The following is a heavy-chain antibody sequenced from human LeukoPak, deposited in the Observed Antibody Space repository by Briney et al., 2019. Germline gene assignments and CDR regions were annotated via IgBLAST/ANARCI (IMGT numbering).Heavy chain of an antibody. CDR1: GGTFSSYA. Sequence: SVKVSCKASGGTFSSYAISWVRQAPGQGLEWMGRIIPILGIANYAQKFQGRVTITADKSTSTAYMELSSLRSEDTAVYYCARVPDCSGGSCYGDYWGQGTLVTVSS. V-gene: IGHV1-69*04. D-gene: IGHD2-15*01. CDR2: IIPILGIA. J-gene: IGHJ4*02. CDR3: ARVPDCSGGSCYGDY.